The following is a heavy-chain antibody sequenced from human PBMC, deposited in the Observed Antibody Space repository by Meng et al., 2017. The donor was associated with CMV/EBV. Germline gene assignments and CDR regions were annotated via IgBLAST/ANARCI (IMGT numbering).Heavy chain of an antibody. CDR2: ISSNGGST. D-gene: IGHD2-2*01. Sequence: GGSLRLSCAASGFTFSSYAMHWVRQAPGKGLEYVSAISSNGGSTYYADSVKGRFTISRDNSKNTLYLQMGSLRAEDTAVYYCARDLKPAAVVFWYYYYGMDVWGQGTTVTVSS. J-gene: IGHJ6*02. V-gene: IGHV3-64*02. CDR3: ARDLKPAAVVFWYYYYGMDV. CDR1: GFTFSSYA.